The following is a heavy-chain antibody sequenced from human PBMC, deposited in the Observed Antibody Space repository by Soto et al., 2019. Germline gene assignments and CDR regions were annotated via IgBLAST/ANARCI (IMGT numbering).Heavy chain of an antibody. CDR2: ISCCGGST. Sequence: PGGSLRLSCEASGFNFKKFAMGWVRQAPGEGLEWVSGISCCGGSTFYADSVKGRFSPARDDSKNTLSLQLNSLRVEDTAHYYCAKADGEQWLIPHLDNWGQGTLVTVSS. CDR1: GFNFKKFA. D-gene: IGHD6-19*01. CDR3: AKADGEQWLIPHLDN. J-gene: IGHJ4*02. V-gene: IGHV3-23*01.